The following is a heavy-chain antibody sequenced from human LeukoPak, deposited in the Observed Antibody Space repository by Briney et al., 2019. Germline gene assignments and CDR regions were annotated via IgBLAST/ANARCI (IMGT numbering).Heavy chain of an antibody. Sequence: ASVKVSCTTSGYNFISYAIQWVRQAPGQRLEWMGYINAGDGSTKYSQKFQGRVSITRDTSANTVYMELSSLRSEDTAIYYCARDKSGDVRVDFDYWGQGTLVTVSS. V-gene: IGHV1-3*01. D-gene: IGHD1-26*01. CDR2: INAGDGST. CDR3: ARDKSGDVRVDFDY. J-gene: IGHJ4*02. CDR1: GYNFISYA.